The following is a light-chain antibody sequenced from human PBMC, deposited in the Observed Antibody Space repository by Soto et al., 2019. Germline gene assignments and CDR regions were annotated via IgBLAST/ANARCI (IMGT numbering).Light chain of an antibody. CDR1: QSVASSY. J-gene: IGKJ1*01. V-gene: IGKV3-20*01. CDR3: QQYRSSPRT. Sequence: EIVLTQSPGTLSLFPGQRATFSCRASQSVASSYLACYQQKFGQAPRLLIYGASNRAAGIPDRFSGSGSGTDFTLTISRLEPEDSAVYFCQQYRSSPRTFGQGTKVEI. CDR2: GAS.